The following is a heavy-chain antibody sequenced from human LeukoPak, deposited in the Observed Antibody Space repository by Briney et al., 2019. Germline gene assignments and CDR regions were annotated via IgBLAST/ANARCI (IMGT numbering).Heavy chain of an antibody. CDR3: ARDFSGGNYYYYYGMDV. CDR2: IWYDGSNK. Sequence: GGSLRLSCAASGFTVSSYGMHWVRQAPGKGLEWVAVIWYDGSNKYYADSVKGRFTISRDNSKNTLYLQMNSLRAEDTAVYYCARDFSGGNYYYYYGMDVWGQGTTVTVSS. J-gene: IGHJ6*02. D-gene: IGHD4-23*01. V-gene: IGHV3-33*08. CDR1: GFTVSSYG.